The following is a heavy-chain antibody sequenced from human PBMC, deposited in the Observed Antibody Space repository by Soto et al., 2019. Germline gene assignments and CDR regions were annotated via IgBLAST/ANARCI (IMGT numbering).Heavy chain of an antibody. Sequence: QLQLVQSGAEVREPGSSVKVSCKASGGTFSSYTVIWVRQAPGQGLEWMGGITPTLNIAKYADKFQGRVTITAGESTSTVNMHVSSLRSEDTAVYFCARGYYSGSNPSSFDYWGQGTLVAVSS. V-gene: IGHV1-69*01. J-gene: IGHJ4*02. CDR1: GGTFSSYT. CDR2: ITPTLNIA. CDR3: ARGYYSGSNPSSFDY. D-gene: IGHD1-26*01.